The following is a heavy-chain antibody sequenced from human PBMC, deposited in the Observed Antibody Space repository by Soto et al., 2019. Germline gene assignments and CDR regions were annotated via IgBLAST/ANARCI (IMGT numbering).Heavy chain of an antibody. CDR1: GFSLSSREMA. Sequence: QITLKESGPTLVKPTQTLTLTCTFSGFSLSSREMAVGWIRQPPGKALEWLTLVYWDDGARYRPSESNGLTIRKDTSKNQVVLMMTNMDPVDTGTYFCAHFNASVRSPIEGFGVWGQGTTVTVSS. V-gene: IGHV2-5*02. CDR3: AHFNASVRSPIEGFGV. CDR2: VYWDDGA. J-gene: IGHJ3*01. D-gene: IGHD3-10*01.